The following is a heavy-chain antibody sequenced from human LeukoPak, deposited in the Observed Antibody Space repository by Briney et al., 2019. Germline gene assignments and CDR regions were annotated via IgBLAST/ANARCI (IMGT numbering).Heavy chain of an antibody. CDR2: ITDTGSSI. V-gene: IGHV3-48*01. J-gene: IGHJ4*02. D-gene: IGHD5-12*01. CDR3: ARDRPLSGYDFDS. CDR1: GFPFNSYS. Sequence: GGSLRLSCAASGFPFNSYSMNWVRQDPGKGLEWLSYITDTGSSIFYAESVKGRFTISRDNARNALYLQMNSLRAEDTAIYYCARDRPLSGYDFDSWGQGTLVTVSS.